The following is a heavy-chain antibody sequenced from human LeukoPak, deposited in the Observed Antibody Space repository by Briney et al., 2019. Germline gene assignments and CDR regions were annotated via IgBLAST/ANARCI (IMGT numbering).Heavy chain of an antibody. J-gene: IGHJ4*02. CDR1: GASVNSYY. Sequence: SETLSLTCTVSGASVNSYYWSWIRQPAGKGLEWIGRMSPSGSTNCRPSLKSRVTMSGDTSKNQFSLKLSFVTAADTAVYYCARGGSFINSSPSFDYWGQGTLVTVSS. D-gene: IGHD6-6*01. V-gene: IGHV4-4*07. CDR3: ARGGSFINSSPSFDY. CDR2: MSPSGST.